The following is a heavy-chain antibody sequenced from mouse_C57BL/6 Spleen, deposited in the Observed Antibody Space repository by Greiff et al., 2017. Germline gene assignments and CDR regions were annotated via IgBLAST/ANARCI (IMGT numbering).Heavy chain of an antibody. J-gene: IGHJ2*01. CDR3: ARREAYYSNYFDD. V-gene: IGHV1-69*01. CDR1: GYTFTSYW. D-gene: IGHD2-12*01. CDR2: IDPSDSYT. Sequence: QVQLQQPGAELVMPGASVKLSCKASGYTFTSYWMHWVKQRPGQGLEWIGEIDPSDSYTNYNQKFKGKSTLTVDKSSSTAYMQLSSLTSEDSAVYYSARREAYYSNYFDDWGKGTTLTVSS.